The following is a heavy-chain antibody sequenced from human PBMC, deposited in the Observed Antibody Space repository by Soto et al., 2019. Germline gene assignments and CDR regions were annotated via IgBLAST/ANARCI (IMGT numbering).Heavy chain of an antibody. CDR1: GGALRNSV. CDR3: ARRGHPGH. V-gene: IGHV1-69*01. J-gene: IGHJ4*02. Sequence: QVQLVQYGAEVKKPGSSVKVYCTASGGALRNSVISWVRQAPAQRLEWMGGVIPILGTANYAQKFQGRVTMTADEATSTAYMDLSSLSPDDTAVYYCARRGHPGHWGPGTLVIVSS. CDR2: VIPILGTA.